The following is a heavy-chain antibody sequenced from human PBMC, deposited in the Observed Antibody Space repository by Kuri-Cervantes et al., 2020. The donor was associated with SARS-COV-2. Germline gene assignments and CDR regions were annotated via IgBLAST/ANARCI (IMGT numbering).Heavy chain of an antibody. J-gene: IGHJ6*03. CDR3: ATPDTRYYDFWRNKGYYYYMDV. D-gene: IGHD3-3*01. Sequence: SVNVSCKASGYTFSTYDINWVRQASGQGLEGMGWIRAYNGNTNYAQKLQGRVTMTTDTSTSTAYMELSRLRSDDTAVYYCATPDTRYYDFWRNKGYYYYMDVWGKGTTVTVSS. V-gene: IGHV1-18*01. CDR1: GYTFSTYD. CDR2: IRAYNGNT.